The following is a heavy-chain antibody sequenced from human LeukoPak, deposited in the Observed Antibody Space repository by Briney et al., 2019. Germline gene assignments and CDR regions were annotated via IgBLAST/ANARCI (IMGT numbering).Heavy chain of an antibody. CDR2: INPSGGST. CDR3: ARGGGGYGDYTP. D-gene: IGHD4-17*01. Sequence: ASVKVSCKASGYTFTSYYMHWVRQGPGQGLEWMGIINPSGGSTSYAQKFQGRVTMTRDTSTSTVYMELSSLRSGDTAVYYCARGGGGYGDYTPWGQGTLVTVSS. V-gene: IGHV1-46*01. J-gene: IGHJ5*02. CDR1: GYTFTSYY.